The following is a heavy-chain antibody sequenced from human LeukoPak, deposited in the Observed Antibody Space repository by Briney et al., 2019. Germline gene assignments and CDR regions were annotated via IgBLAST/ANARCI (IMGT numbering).Heavy chain of an antibody. CDR3: ARGVVPAAMAPGDDFDI. J-gene: IGHJ3*02. D-gene: IGHD2-2*01. CDR1: GGTFSRYA. Sequence: SVNVSCKASGGTFSRYAISCVRQPPGQGLEWMGRIIPVLGIANYAQKFKGRVTITADKSTSTAYMELSSLRYEDTAVYYCARGVVPAAMAPGDDFDIWGQGTMVTVSS. V-gene: IGHV1-69*04. CDR2: IIPVLGIA.